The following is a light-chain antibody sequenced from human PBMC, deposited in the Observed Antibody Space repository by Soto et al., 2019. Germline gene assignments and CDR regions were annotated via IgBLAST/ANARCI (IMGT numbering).Light chain of an antibody. CDR2: GAS. Sequence: EIVLTQSPATLSLSPGERATLSCRASQSVSSYLAWYQQKPGQAPRLLIYGASTRATGIPARSSGSGSGTEFTLTISSLQSEDFAVYYCQQYNDWPRTFGQGTKVDIK. CDR3: QQYNDWPRT. V-gene: IGKV3-15*01. J-gene: IGKJ1*01. CDR1: QSVSSY.